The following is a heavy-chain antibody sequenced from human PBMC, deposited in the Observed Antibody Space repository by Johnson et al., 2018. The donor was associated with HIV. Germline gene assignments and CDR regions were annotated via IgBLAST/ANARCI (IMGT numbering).Heavy chain of an antibody. CDR2: ISSSGSTI. J-gene: IGHJ3*02. Sequence: QVQLVESGGGLVQPGGSLRLSCAASGFTFSDYYMSWIRQAPGKGLEWVSYISSSGSTIYYADSVKGRFTISRDNAKNSLYLQMNSLRAEDTAVYYCTTPGDRWYTVVGEAAFDIWGQGTMVTVSS. D-gene: IGHD2-15*01. CDR1: GFTFSDYY. V-gene: IGHV3-11*04. CDR3: TTPGDRWYTVVGEAAFDI.